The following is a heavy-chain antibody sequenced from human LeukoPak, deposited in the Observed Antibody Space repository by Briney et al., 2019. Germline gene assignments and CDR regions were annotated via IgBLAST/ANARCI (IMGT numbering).Heavy chain of an antibody. V-gene: IGHV1-46*01. D-gene: IGHD3-10*01. CDR3: ARAGGSAGYYFDY. Sequence: GSSVKVSCKASGGTFSSYAISWVRQAPGQGLEWMGIINPSGGSTSYAQKFQGRVTMTRDTSTSTVYMELSSLRSEDTAVYYCARAGGSAGYYFDYWGQGTLVTVSS. J-gene: IGHJ4*02. CDR2: INPSGGST. CDR1: GGTFSSYA.